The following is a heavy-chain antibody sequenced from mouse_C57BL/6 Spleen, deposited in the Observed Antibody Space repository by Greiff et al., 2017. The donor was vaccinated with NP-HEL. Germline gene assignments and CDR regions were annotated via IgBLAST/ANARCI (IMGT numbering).Heavy chain of an antibody. CDR1: GYTFTDYE. V-gene: IGHV1-15*01. CDR3: TGLRAMDY. D-gene: IGHD1-1*01. J-gene: IGHJ4*01. CDR2: IDPETGGT. Sequence: VQLQESGAELVRPGASVTLSCKASGYTFTDYEMHWVKQTPVHGLEWIGAIDPETGGTAYNQKFKGKAILTADKSSSTAYMELRSLTSEDSAVYYCTGLRAMDYWGQGTSVTVSS.